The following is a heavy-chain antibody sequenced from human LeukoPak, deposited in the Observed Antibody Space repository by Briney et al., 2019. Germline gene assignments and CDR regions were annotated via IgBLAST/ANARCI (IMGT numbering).Heavy chain of an antibody. V-gene: IGHV3-23*01. CDR2: ISGSGGST. Sequence: GSLRLSCAASGFTFSSYAMSWVRPAPGKGLEWVSAISGSGGSTYYADSVKGRFTISRDNSKNTLYLQMNSLRAEDTAVYYCAKWDIVVVPAAMNRLDYWGQGTLVTVSS. J-gene: IGHJ4*02. CDR3: AKWDIVVVPAAMNRLDY. CDR1: GFTFSSYA. D-gene: IGHD2-2*01.